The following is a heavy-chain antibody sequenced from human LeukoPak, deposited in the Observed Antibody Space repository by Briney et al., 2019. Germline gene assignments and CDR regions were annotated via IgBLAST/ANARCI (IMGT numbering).Heavy chain of an antibody. V-gene: IGHV3-73*01. Sequence: GGSLRLSCAASGFTFSGSAMHWVRQASGKGLEWVGRIRSKANSYATAYAASVKGRFTISRDDSKNTAYLQMNSLRAEDTAVYYCAKDIYSSGWGNAFDIWGQGTMVTVSS. J-gene: IGHJ3*02. CDR3: AKDIYSSGWGNAFDI. CDR1: GFTFSGSA. D-gene: IGHD6-19*01. CDR2: IRSKANSYAT.